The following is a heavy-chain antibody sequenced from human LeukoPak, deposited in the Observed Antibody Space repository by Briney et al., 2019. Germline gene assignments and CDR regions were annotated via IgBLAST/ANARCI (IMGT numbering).Heavy chain of an antibody. CDR2: IYYTGST. D-gene: IGHD2/OR15-2a*01. V-gene: IGHV4-59*05. J-gene: IGHJ5*02. CDR1: GGSSSSFY. CDR3: ATLPWCNSGQCYPYDH. Sequence: SETLYITFTVSGGSSSSFYWSWIGQPPAKLLQRIGTIYYTGSTYYNPSLRSRVTISVDTSENQFSLKLTSVTAADTALYYCATLPWCNSGQCYPYDHWGQGTLVTVSS.